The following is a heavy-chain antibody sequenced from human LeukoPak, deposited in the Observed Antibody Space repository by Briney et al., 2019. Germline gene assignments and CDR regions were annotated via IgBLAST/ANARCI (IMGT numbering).Heavy chain of an antibody. Sequence: GGSLRLSCVASGFTFRTYGMHWVRQPPGQGLEWVAFIRYDSSDKYYADSVKGRFTISRDNSKNTLYLQMNSLRADDTAVYSCAKDPPTVMANAFHIWGQGTMVTVS. CDR3: AKDPPTVMANAFHI. V-gene: IGHV3-30*02. CDR1: GFTFRTYG. CDR2: IRYDSSDK. D-gene: IGHD5-18*01. J-gene: IGHJ3*02.